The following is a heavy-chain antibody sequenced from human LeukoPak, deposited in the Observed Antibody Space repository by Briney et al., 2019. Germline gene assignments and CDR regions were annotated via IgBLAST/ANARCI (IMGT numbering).Heavy chain of an antibody. D-gene: IGHD4-17*01. CDR3: ARAAMTTVTTRYFDY. J-gene: IGHJ4*02. Sequence: GGSLRLSCAASGFTFSSYSMNWVRQAPGKGLEWVSSISSSSTYIFYADSVKGRFTISRDNAKKSLFLHINSLRAEDTAVYYCARAAMTTVTTRYFDYWGQGTLVTVSS. CDR2: ISSSSTYI. CDR1: GFTFSSYS. V-gene: IGHV3-21*01.